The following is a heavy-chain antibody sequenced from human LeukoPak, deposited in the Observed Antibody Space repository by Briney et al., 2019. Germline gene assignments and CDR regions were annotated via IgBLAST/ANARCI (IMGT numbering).Heavy chain of an antibody. J-gene: IGHJ4*02. Sequence: GGSLRLSCAASGFTFSSYAMSWVRQAPGKGLEWVSAISGSGGSTYYADSVKGRFTISRDNSKNTLYLQMNSLRAEDTAVYYCARDSSSWMRFDYWGRGTLVTVSS. CDR2: ISGSGGST. CDR1: GFTFSSYA. D-gene: IGHD6-13*01. CDR3: ARDSSSWMRFDY. V-gene: IGHV3-23*01.